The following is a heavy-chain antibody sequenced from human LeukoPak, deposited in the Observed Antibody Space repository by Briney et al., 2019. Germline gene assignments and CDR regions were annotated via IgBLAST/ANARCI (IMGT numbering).Heavy chain of an antibody. CDR3: ARVLHTRNYDSSVYYGY. V-gene: IGHV3-48*01. J-gene: IGHJ4*02. D-gene: IGHD3-22*01. CDR1: GFTFSSYS. CDR2: ISSDSTTI. Sequence: PGGSLRLSCAASGFTFSSYSMNWVRQAPGKGLEWVSYISSDSTTIYYADSVKGRFTISRDNAKNSLYLQMNSLRAEDTAVYYSARVLHTRNYDSSVYYGYWGQGSLVTVSS.